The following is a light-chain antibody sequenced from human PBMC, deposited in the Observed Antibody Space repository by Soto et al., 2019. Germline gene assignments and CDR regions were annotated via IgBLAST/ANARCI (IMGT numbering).Light chain of an antibody. J-gene: IGLJ1*01. CDR3: AAWDDSLNGYV. CDR1: SSNIGNNA. Sequence: QAVVTQPPSVSEAPRQRVTISCSGSSSNIGNNAVNWYQQLPGKAPKLLIYYDDLLPSGVSDRFSGSKSGTSASLAISGLQSEDEADYYCAAWDDSLNGYVSGTGTKLTVL. CDR2: YDD. V-gene: IGLV1-36*01.